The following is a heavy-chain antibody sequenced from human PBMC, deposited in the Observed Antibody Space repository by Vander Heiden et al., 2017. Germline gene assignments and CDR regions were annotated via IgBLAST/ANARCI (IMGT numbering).Heavy chain of an antibody. CDR2: IYYSGST. CDR1: GGSIRSSSYY. D-gene: IGHD3-3*01. V-gene: IGHV4-39*01. J-gene: IGHJ6*02. CDR3: ARYDDYYYGMDV. Sequence: QLQLQESGPGLVKPSETLSLTCTVPGGSIRSSSYYWGWIRQPPGKGREWIGSIYYSGSTYYNPSLKSRVTISVDTSKNQFSLKLSSVTAADTAVYYCARYDDYYYGMDVWGQGTTVTVSS.